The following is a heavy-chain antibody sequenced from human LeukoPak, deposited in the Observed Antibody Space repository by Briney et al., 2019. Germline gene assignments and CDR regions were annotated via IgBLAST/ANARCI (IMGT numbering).Heavy chain of an antibody. D-gene: IGHD6-13*01. CDR2: IYYSGST. CDR1: GFTFSSYSMN. CDR3: ARRGYSRDDAFDI. J-gene: IGHJ3*02. V-gene: IGHV4-39*01. Sequence: GSLRLSCAASGFTFSSYSMNWVRQPPGKGLEWIGSIYYSGSTYYNPSLKSRVTISVDTSKNQFSLKLSSVTAADTAVYYCARRGYSRDDAFDIWGQGTMVTVSS.